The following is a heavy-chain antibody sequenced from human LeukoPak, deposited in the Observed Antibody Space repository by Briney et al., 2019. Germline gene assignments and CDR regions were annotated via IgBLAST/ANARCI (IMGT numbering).Heavy chain of an antibody. J-gene: IGHJ3*01. V-gene: IGHV4-59*01. Sequence: SETLSLTCSVSGGSITSSYWNWLRQAPGKGLEGIGYIFNSGTTQYNPSLKSRVAISVDTSKNQFSLKLSSVTAADTAVYYCAGAGIVDAFDVWGQGTMVTVSS. CDR3: AGAGIVDAFDV. D-gene: IGHD2-15*01. CDR1: GGSITSSY. CDR2: IFNSGTT.